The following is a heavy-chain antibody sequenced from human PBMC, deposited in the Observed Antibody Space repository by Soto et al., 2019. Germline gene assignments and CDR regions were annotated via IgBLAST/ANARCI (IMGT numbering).Heavy chain of an antibody. J-gene: IGHJ4*02. CDR1: GVSISSYY. CDR3: ATTLYGSGTYYNSYPPLY. Sequence: SETLSLTCTVSGVSISSYYWSWIRQPPGKGLEWIGYIYYSASTNYSPSLKSRVTISVDTSKNQFSLNLSSVTAADTAVYYCATTLYGSGTYYNSYPPLYWGQGTLVTVSS. V-gene: IGHV4-59*08. CDR2: IYYSAST. D-gene: IGHD3-10*01.